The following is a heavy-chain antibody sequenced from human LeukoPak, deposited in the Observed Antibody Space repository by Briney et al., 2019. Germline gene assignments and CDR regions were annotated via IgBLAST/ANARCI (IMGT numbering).Heavy chain of an antibody. D-gene: IGHD2-15*01. J-gene: IGHJ4*02. Sequence: GGSLRLSCAASGFTFRNHWMHWVRQAPAKGLVWVSRIRTDGGSTAYAYFVKGRFTISRDNAKNTVYLQMNSLRADDTAVYYCARDMESGGRAFDSWGQGTLVTISS. CDR1: GFTFRNHW. CDR2: IRTDGGST. V-gene: IGHV3-74*01. CDR3: ARDMESGGRAFDS.